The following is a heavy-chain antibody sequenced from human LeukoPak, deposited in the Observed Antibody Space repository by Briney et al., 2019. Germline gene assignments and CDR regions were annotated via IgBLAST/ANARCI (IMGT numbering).Heavy chain of an antibody. CDR3: ARGLPICSSTSCPPGRFDY. D-gene: IGHD2-2*01. CDR1: GGSFSGYY. Sequence: SETLSLTCAVYGGSFSGYYWSWIRQPPGKGLEWIGEINHSGSTNYNPSLKSRVTISVDTSKNQFSLKLSSVTAADTAVCYCARGLPICSSTSCPPGRFDYWGQGTLVTVSS. CDR2: INHSGST. V-gene: IGHV4-34*01. J-gene: IGHJ4*02.